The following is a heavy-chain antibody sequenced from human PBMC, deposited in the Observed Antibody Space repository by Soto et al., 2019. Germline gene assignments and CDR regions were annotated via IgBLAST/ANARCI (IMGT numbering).Heavy chain of an antibody. Sequence: QVLLVESGGGVVQPGGSLTLSCVGSGFTFNSHGMHWVRQAPGKGLEWVAVISYDGSNKYYEESVKGRFNISRDNSRNTVYLQLNSLRAEDTALYYCAQDRTAILAEVSWLESWGQGTLVTVSA. CDR3: AQDRTAILAEVSWLES. V-gene: IGHV3-30*18. J-gene: IGHJ5*02. CDR1: GFTFNSHG. D-gene: IGHD5-12*01. CDR2: ISYDGSNK.